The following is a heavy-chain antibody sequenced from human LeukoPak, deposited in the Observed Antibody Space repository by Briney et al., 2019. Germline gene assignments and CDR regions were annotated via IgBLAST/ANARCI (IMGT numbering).Heavy chain of an antibody. J-gene: IGHJ4*02. D-gene: IGHD2-21*01. Sequence: GGSLRLSCAASGFAFISFDMTWVRQAPGKGLEWVAALRVSSDTRDYAESVKGRFTISRDNSNNTLYLQLNSLRAEDTAVYYCVKGGWCDNWGQGTPVTVSS. CDR3: VKGGWCDN. CDR1: GFAFISFD. V-gene: IGHV3-23*01. CDR2: LRVSSDTR.